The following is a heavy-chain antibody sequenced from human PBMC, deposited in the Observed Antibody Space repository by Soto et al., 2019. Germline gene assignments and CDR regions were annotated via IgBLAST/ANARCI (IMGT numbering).Heavy chain of an antibody. Sequence: ASVKVSCKVSGYTLTELSMHWVRQAPGKGLEWMGGFDPEDGETIYAQKFQGRVTMTEDTSTDTAYMELSSLRSEDTAVYYCATLQLGTGTTIISYYYYYGMDVWGQGTTVTVSS. CDR1: GYTLTELS. J-gene: IGHJ6*02. D-gene: IGHD1-7*01. CDR3: ATLQLGTGTTIISYYYYYGMDV. CDR2: FDPEDGET. V-gene: IGHV1-24*01.